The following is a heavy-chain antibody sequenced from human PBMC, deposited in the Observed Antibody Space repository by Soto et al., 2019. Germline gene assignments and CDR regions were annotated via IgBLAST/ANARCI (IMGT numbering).Heavy chain of an antibody. D-gene: IGHD6-13*01. CDR3: AREETYSSSWYYYGMDV. Sequence: GASVKVSCKASGYTFTSYYMHWVRQAPGQGLEWMGIINPSGGSTSYAQKFQGRVTMTRDTSTSTVYMELSSLRSEDTAVYYCAREETYSSSWYYYGMDVWGQGTTVTVSS. CDR1: GYTFTSYY. J-gene: IGHJ6*02. CDR2: INPSGGST. V-gene: IGHV1-46*01.